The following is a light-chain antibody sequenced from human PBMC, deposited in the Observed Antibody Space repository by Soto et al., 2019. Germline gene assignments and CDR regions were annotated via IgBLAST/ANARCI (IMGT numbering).Light chain of an antibody. Sequence: QSVLTQPASVSGSPGQSITISCTGTSSDVGGYNYVSWYQQHPRKAPKLMIYEVSNRPSGVSNRFSGSKSGNTASLTISGLQDEDEADYYCSSYKSRITYVFGTGTKVTVL. V-gene: IGLV2-14*01. CDR3: SSYKSRITYV. CDR2: EVS. CDR1: SSDVGGYNY. J-gene: IGLJ1*01.